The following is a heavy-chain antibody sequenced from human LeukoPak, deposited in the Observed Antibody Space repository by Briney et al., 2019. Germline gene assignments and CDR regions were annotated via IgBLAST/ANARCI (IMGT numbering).Heavy chain of an antibody. CDR2: INPSGGST. CDR3: ARGGLTPYSSSWYNAFDI. CDR1: GYTFASYY. J-gene: IGHJ3*02. D-gene: IGHD6-13*01. V-gene: IGHV1-46*01. Sequence: GASVKVSCKASGYTFASYYMHWVRQAPGQGLEWMGIINPSGGSTSYAQKFQGRVTMTRDTSTSTVYMELSSLRSEDTAVYYCARGGLTPYSSSWYNAFDIWGQGTMVTVSS.